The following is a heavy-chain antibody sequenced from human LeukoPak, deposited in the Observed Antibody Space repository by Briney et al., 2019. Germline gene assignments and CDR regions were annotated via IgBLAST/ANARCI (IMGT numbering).Heavy chain of an antibody. D-gene: IGHD3-10*01. J-gene: IGHJ4*02. CDR3: AIPILDGSGSYHMAY. Sequence: GGSLRLSCAASGFAVSREYMSWVRQAPGQGLEWVSVIYNSDKTYYADSVKGRFTISRDNSENTLYLQMNSLGADDTAVYYCAIPILDGSGSYHMAYWGQGTLVTVSS. CDR1: GFAVSREY. CDR2: IYNSDKT. V-gene: IGHV3-53*01.